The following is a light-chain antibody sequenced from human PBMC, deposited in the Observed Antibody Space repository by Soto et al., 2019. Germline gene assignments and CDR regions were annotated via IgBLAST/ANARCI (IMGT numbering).Light chain of an antibody. CDR2: GAS. J-gene: IGKJ4*01. CDR1: QSFSSN. V-gene: IGKV3-15*01. CDR3: QQYNSWPLT. Sequence: EIVMTQSPATLSVSPGERATLSCRASQSFSSNLAWYQQKPGQAPRLLIYGASTRATGIPARFSGSGSGTEFTLTISSLQSEDFAVYYCQQYNSWPLTFGGGTKVEIK.